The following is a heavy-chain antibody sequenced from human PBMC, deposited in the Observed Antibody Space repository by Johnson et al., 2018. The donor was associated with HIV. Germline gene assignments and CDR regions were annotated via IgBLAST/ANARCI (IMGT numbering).Heavy chain of an antibody. CDR3: ATNTVVRGIIITYHSFDI. D-gene: IGHD3-10*01. V-gene: IGHV3-33*01. J-gene: IGHJ3*02. CDR2: MWYDGSNR. Sequence: QEQLVESGGGVVQPGRSLRLSCAASGFTFSTYGMHWVRQAPGKGLEWVAVMWYDGSNRYYADSVKGRFTISRDNSKNTLHLQMNSLRADDTAVYYCATNTVVRGIIITYHSFDIWGQGTMVTVSS. CDR1: GFTFSTYG.